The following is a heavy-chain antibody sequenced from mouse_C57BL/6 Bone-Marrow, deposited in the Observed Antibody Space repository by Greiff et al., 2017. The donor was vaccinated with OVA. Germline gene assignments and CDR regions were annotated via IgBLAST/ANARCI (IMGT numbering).Heavy chain of an antibody. CDR3: ARRDYGSSLCDAMDY. Sequence: QVQLKQSGPELVKPGASVKISCKASGYAFSSSWMNWVKQRPGKGLEWIGRIYPGDGDTNYNGKFKGKATLTADKSSSTAYMQLSSLTSEDSAVYFCARRDYGSSLCDAMDYWGQGTSVTVSS. D-gene: IGHD1-1*01. CDR2: IYPGDGDT. V-gene: IGHV1-82*01. J-gene: IGHJ4*01. CDR1: GYAFSSSW.